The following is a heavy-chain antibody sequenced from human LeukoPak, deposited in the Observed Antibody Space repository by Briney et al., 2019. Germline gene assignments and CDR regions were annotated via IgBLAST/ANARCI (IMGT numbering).Heavy chain of an antibody. V-gene: IGHV4-59*01. CDR2: FYYGGST. CDR3: ARADPAEYFQH. Sequence: PSETLSLTCTVSGGSISSYYWSWIRQPPGKGLEWIGYFYYGGSTNYNPSLKSRVTISVDTSKNRFSLKLSSVTAADTAVYHCARADPAEYFQHWGQGTLVTVSS. CDR1: GGSISSYY. J-gene: IGHJ1*01.